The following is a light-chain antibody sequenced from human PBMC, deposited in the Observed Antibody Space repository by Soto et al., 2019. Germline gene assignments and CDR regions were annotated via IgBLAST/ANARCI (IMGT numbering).Light chain of an antibody. CDR1: SSNIGSNT. CDR3: AAWDDSMNDDV. Sequence: QSVLTQPPSASGTPGQRVTISCSGSSSNIGSNTVNWYQQLPGTAPKLLIYSYNQRPSGVPDRFSDSKSGTSASLAISGLQSEDEADYYCAAWDDSMNDDVFGTGTKLTVL. CDR2: SYN. J-gene: IGLJ1*01. V-gene: IGLV1-44*01.